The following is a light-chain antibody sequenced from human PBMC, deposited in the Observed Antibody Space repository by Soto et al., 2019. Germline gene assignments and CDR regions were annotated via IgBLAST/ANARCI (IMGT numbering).Light chain of an antibody. V-gene: IGKV3-20*01. CDR2: DAS. CDR3: QQGVT. Sequence: EIVLTQSPGTLSLSPGEGATLSCRASQSLTTNYLAWYQQRPGQAPRLLIYDASSRATGIPDRFSGSGSGTDFTLSIARLEPEDFAVYYCQQGVTFGGGTKVDIK. J-gene: IGKJ4*01. CDR1: QSLTTNY.